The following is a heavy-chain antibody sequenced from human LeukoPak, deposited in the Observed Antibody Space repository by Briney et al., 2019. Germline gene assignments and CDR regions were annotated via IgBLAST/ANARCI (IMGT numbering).Heavy chain of an antibody. CDR1: GCSISNCNL. Sequence: PSETLSLTCAVSGCSISNCNLRRLVRPPPRKGVELIGEIYHSWSTNYNPSLKGRVTISVDKSKNQSSLKLRSVTAADTAVYYCARDPYCSSTSCYAENAFDIWGQGTMVTVSS. V-gene: IGHV4-4*02. CDR3: ARDPYCSSTSCYAENAFDI. D-gene: IGHD2-2*01. CDR2: IYHSWST. J-gene: IGHJ3*02.